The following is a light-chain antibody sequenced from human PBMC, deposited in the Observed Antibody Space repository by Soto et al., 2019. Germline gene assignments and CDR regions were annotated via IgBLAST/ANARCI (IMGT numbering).Light chain of an antibody. J-gene: IGKJ4*01. CDR2: DAF. CDR3: QQYDDWPLT. V-gene: IGKV3-15*01. CDR1: ENIKNR. Sequence: EKVMTQSPATLSVSPGERATLSCRASENIKNRLAWYQQKPGQGPRLLIYDAFTRATDIPARFSGSASGTEFTLTISSLQSEDSAFYYCQQYDDWPLTLGGGTKVEI.